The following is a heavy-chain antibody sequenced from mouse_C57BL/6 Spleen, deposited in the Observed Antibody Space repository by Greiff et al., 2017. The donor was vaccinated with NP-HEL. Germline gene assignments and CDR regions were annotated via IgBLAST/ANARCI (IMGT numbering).Heavy chain of an antibody. V-gene: IGHV1-76*01. J-gene: IGHJ4*01. D-gene: IGHD1-1*01. Sequence: VQLQESGAELVRPGASVKLSCKASGYTFTDYYINWVKQRPGQGLEWIARIYPGSGNTYYNEKFKGKATLTAEKSSSTAYMQLSSLTSEDSAVYFCARDYYSGTFYAMDYWGQGTSVTVSS. CDR2: IYPGSGNT. CDR1: GYTFTDYY. CDR3: ARDYYSGTFYAMDY.